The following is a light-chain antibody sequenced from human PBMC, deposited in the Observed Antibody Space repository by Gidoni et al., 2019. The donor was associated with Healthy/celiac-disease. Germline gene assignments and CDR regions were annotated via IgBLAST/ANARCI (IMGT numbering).Light chain of an antibody. Sequence: DIQMTQSPSTLSASVGDRVTITCRASQSISSWMAWYQQKTGKAPKLLIYKASSLESGVPSRFSGSGSGTEFTLTISSLQPDDVATYYCQQYNSYSRTFGQGTKVEIK. CDR3: QQYNSYSRT. CDR2: KAS. J-gene: IGKJ1*01. CDR1: QSISSW. V-gene: IGKV1-5*03.